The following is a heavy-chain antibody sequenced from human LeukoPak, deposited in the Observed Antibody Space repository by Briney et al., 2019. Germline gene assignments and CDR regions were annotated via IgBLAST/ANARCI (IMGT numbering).Heavy chain of an antibody. CDR2: IKQDGSEK. CDR1: GFTFSSYW. Sequence: PGGSLRLSCAASGFTFSSYWMSWVRQAPGKGLEWVANIKQDGSEKYYVDSVKARFTISRDNAKNSLYLQMNSLRAEDTAVYYCARDWVEYYYDSSGYYYLDYWGQGTLVTVSS. V-gene: IGHV3-7*01. D-gene: IGHD3-22*01. CDR3: ARDWVEYYYDSSGYYYLDY. J-gene: IGHJ4*02.